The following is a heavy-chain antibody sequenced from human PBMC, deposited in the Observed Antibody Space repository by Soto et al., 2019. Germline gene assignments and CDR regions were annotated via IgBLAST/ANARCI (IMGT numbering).Heavy chain of an antibody. D-gene: IGHD5-12*01. Sequence: PSETLSLTCTVSGGSISSSSYYWGWIRQPPGKGLEWIGSIYYSGSTYYNPSLKSRVTISVDTSKNQFSLKLSSVTAADTAVYYCARRRGYRTLYYYYYMDVWGKGTTVTVSS. CDR1: GGSISSSSYY. V-gene: IGHV4-39*01. CDR3: ARRRGYRTLYYYYYMDV. CDR2: IYYSGST. J-gene: IGHJ6*03.